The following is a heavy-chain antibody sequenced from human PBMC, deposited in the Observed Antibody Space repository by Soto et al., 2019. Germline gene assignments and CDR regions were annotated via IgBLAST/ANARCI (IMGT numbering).Heavy chain of an antibody. CDR2: IYYSGST. J-gene: IGHJ4*02. CDR3: AKENVDTAMVTLNYFDY. Sequence: SETLSLTCTVSGGSISSYYWSWIRQPPGKGLEWIGYIYYSGSTNYNPSLKSRVTISVDTSKNQFSLKLSSVTDADTAVYYCAKENVDTAMVTLNYFDYWGQGTLVTVSS. V-gene: IGHV4-59*12. D-gene: IGHD5-18*01. CDR1: GGSISSYY.